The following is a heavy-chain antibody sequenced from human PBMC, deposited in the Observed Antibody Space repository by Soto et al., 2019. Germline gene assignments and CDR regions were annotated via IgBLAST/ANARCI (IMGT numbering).Heavy chain of an antibody. CDR3: ARGEWEPTRNFPKTNWFDP. CDR1: GGTFSSYA. J-gene: IGHJ5*02. Sequence: SVKVSCKASGGTFSSYAISWVRQAPGQGLEWMGGIIPIFGTANYAQKFQGRVTITADESTSTAYMELSSLRSEDTAVYYCARGEWEPTRNFPKTNWFDPGGQGTLVTVSS. V-gene: IGHV1-69*13. CDR2: IIPIFGTA. D-gene: IGHD1-26*01.